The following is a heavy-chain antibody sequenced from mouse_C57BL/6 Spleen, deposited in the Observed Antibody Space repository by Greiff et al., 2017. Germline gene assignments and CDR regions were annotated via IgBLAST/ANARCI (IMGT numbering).Heavy chain of an antibody. V-gene: IGHV2-3*01. CDR3: AKERRVVAAGEMDY. CDR2: IWGDGST. D-gene: IGHD1-1*01. J-gene: IGHJ4*01. CDR1: GFSLTSYG. Sequence: VQLQQSGPGLVAPSQSLSITCTVSGFSLTSYGVSWVRQPPGKGLEWLGVIWGDGSTNYHSALISRLSISKDNSKSQVCLKLNSLQTDDTATYYCAKERRVVAAGEMDYWGQGTSVTVSS.